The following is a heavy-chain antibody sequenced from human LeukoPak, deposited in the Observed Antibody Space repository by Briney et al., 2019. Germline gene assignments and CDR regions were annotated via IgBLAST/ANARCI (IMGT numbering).Heavy chain of an antibody. CDR2: INWNGGSK. Sequence: SGGSLRLSCAASGFTFDDYGMSWVRQAPGKGLEWVSYINWNGGSKAFADSVKGRFTISRDNGRNSLYLQMNSLRAEDAALYYCARSSTTVTTRFFDLWGRGTLVTVSS. CDR1: GFTFDDYG. D-gene: IGHD4-17*01. CDR3: ARSSTTVTTRFFDL. J-gene: IGHJ2*01. V-gene: IGHV3-20*04.